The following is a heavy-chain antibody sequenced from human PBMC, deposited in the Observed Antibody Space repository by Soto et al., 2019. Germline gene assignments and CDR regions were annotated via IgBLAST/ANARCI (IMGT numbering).Heavy chain of an antibody. CDR1: GGSVSSGSYY. V-gene: IGHV4-61*01. CDR3: ARLGATDSGYFDY. J-gene: IGHJ4*02. Sequence: QVQLQESGPGLVKPSETLSLTCTVSGGSVSSGSYYWSWIRQPPGKGLEWIGYIYYSGSTNYNPSLKSRVTRSVATSKNQFSLKLSSVTAADTAVYYCARLGATDSGYFDYWGQGTLVTVSS. CDR2: IYYSGST. D-gene: IGHD1-26*01.